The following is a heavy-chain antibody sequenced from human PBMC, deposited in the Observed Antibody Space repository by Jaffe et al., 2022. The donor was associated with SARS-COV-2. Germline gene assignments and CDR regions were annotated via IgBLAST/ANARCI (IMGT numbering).Heavy chain of an antibody. CDR3: ARGWGPMGARLGRFDY. J-gene: IGHJ4*02. V-gene: IGHV4-38-2*02. CDR1: GYSISSGYY. Sequence: QVQLQESGPGLVKPSETLSLTCTVSGYSISSGYYWGWIRQPPGKGLEWIGSIYHSGSTYYNPSLKSRVTISVDTSKNQFSLKLSSVTAADTAVYYCARGWGPMGARLGRFDYWGQGTLVTVSS. D-gene: IGHD1-26*01. CDR2: IYHSGST.